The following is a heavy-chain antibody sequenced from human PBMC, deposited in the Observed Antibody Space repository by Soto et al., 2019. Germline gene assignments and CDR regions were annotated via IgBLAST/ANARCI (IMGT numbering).Heavy chain of an antibody. CDR3: ARNGQMVSSWYTPEFQD. D-gene: IGHD6-19*01. V-gene: IGHV4-31*03. Sequence: QVLLQESGPGLVKPSQTLSLTCTVSGGSINTAGHYWSWIRQLPGQGLEWMGYIYYNGANNYTPSHNTRLAISRDTRKNQFTLTLTSVTDAATGMYFSARNGQMVSSWYTPEFQDWGKGTLVTVSS. J-gene: IGHJ1*01. CDR1: GGSINTAGHY. CDR2: IYYNGAN.